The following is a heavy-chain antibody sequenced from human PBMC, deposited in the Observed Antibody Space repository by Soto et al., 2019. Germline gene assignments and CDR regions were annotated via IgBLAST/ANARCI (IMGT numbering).Heavy chain of an antibody. CDR3: ARDPGTAYAFDI. V-gene: IGHV3-33*01. CDR1: GFTFSSYG. Sequence: GGSLRLSCAASGFTFSSYGMHWVRQAPGKGLEWVAVIWYDGSNKYYADSVKGRFTISRDNSKNTLYLQMNSLRAEDTAVYYCARDPGTAYAFDIWGAGTMVTV. D-gene: IGHD1-7*01. CDR2: IWYDGSNK. J-gene: IGHJ3*02.